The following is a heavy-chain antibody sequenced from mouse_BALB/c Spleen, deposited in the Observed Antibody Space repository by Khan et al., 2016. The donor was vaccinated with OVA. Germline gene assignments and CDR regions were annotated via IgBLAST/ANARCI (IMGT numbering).Heavy chain of an antibody. CDR1: GYTFTNYG. CDR3: ARDYYGNPCWYFDV. D-gene: IGHD2-1*01. J-gene: IGHJ1*01. V-gene: IGHV9-3-1*01. Sequence: QIQLVQSGPELKKPGETVKISCKASGYTFTNYGMNWVKQAPGKGLKWMGWINTYTGEPTYADDFKGRFAFSLDTSVSTAYLQINNLKNEDTATYFCARDYYGNPCWYFDVWGAGTTVTVSS. CDR2: INTYTGEP.